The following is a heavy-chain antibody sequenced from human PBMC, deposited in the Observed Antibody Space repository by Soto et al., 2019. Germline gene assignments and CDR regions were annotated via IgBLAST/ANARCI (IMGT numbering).Heavy chain of an antibody. CDR3: ARSRSGWKWDS. CDR2: IYYSGNT. CDR1: GDYISSYY. J-gene: IGHJ4*02. D-gene: IGHD6-19*01. Sequence: QVQLQESGPGLVKPSETLSLTCTVSGDYISSYYWCWIRQPPGQGLEWFAYIYYSGNTNYHPSLKSRVTISVDTTRTQFSLNLSSVTAADTAVYCCARSRSGWKWDSWGQGTLVTVSS. V-gene: IGHV4-59*01.